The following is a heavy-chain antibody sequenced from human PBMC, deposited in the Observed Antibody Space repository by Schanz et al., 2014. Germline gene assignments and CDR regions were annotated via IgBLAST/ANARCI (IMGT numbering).Heavy chain of an antibody. Sequence: EVRLVESGGGLVQPGGSLRLSCEASGFDFNSYSMNWVRPVPGKGLEWLSYIATSSSTRHYADSVKGRVTISRDNAKNSVSLQMRRLRVEDTAVYYCASGVHVSSLQKGLQFWGRGTLVIVSS. V-gene: IGHV3-48*01. CDR2: IATSSSTR. J-gene: IGHJ1*01. CDR3: ASGVHVSSLQKGLQF. D-gene: IGHD3-10*01. CDR1: GFDFNSYS.